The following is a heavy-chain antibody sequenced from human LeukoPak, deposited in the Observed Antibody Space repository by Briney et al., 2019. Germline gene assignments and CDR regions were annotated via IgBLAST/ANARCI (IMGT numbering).Heavy chain of an antibody. D-gene: IGHD1-26*01. CDR3: ARRPSGSYLPDYYFDY. CDR1: GGSFSGYY. Sequence: SETLSLTCAVYGGSFSGYYWSRIRQPPGKGLEWIGEINHSGSTNYNPSLKSRVTISVDTSKNQFSLKLSSVTAADTAVYYCARRPSGSYLPDYYFDYWGQGTLVTVSS. CDR2: INHSGST. V-gene: IGHV4-34*01. J-gene: IGHJ4*02.